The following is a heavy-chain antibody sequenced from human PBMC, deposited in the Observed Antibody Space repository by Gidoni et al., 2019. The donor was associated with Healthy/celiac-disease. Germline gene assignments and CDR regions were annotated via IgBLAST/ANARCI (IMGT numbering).Heavy chain of an antibody. D-gene: IGHD6-19*01. J-gene: IGHJ6*02. V-gene: IGHV4-4*07. CDR1: GGSISSYN. Sequence: QVQLQESGPGLVKPSETLSLTCTVSGGSISSYNWSWIRQPAGKGLEWIGRIYTSGSTNYNPSLKSRVTMSVDTSKNQFSLKLSSVTAADTAVYYCARVQSVIAVAGADPHGFGYYGMDVWGQGTTVTVSS. CDR2: IYTSGST. CDR3: ARVQSVIAVAGADPHGFGYYGMDV.